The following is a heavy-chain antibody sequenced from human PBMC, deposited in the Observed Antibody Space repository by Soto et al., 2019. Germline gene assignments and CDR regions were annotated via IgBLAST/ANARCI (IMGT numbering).Heavy chain of an antibody. V-gene: IGHV3-30*09. Sequence: QVQLVESGGGVVQPGRSLRLSCAASGFIFSDYAMHWVRQAPGKGLEWVAVISYGGDNKYYAASVRGRFAISRDNLKNTLYLQMNSLNPEDTAVYHCAKARHSTSWYGVEADFWGQGTLVTVSS. CDR1: GFIFSDYA. J-gene: IGHJ4*02. D-gene: IGHD6-13*01. CDR2: ISYGGDNK. CDR3: AKARHSTSWYGVEADF.